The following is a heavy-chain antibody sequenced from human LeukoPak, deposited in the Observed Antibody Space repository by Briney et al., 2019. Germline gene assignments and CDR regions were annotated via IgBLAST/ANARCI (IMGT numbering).Heavy chain of an antibody. V-gene: IGHV3-48*04. Sequence: GGSLRLSCAASGFTFSSYSMNWVRQAPGKGLEWVSYISSSSSTIYYADSVKGRFTISRDNAKNSLYLQMNSLRAEDTAVYYCASGHVDTAWYFDYWGQGTLVTVSS. CDR3: ASGHVDTAWYFDY. D-gene: IGHD5-18*01. CDR1: GFTFSSYS. CDR2: ISSSSSTI. J-gene: IGHJ4*02.